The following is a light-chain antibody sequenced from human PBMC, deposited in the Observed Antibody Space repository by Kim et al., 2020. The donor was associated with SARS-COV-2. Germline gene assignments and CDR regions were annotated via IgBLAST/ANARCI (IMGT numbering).Light chain of an antibody. V-gene: IGLV2-14*03. CDR2: DVT. CDR1: SSDVGGYNS. J-gene: IGLJ3*02. CDR3: SSYTFSSTLV. Sequence: GQSITISCTGTSSDVGGYNSVSWYQQHPGKAPKLMIYDVTNRPSGVSNRFSGSKSGDTASLIISGLQPEDEADYYCSSYTFSSTLVFGGGTQLTVL.